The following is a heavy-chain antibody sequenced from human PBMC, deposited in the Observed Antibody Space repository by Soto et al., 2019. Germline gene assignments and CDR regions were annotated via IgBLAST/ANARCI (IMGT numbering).Heavy chain of an antibody. CDR3: ASRPSGMTYHAVFDF. CDR2: IKRDGSEK. V-gene: IGHV3-7*03. J-gene: IGHJ4*02. D-gene: IGHD2-21*02. Sequence: VGSLRLSCAASGLTFSGHWITWVRQTPGKGLEWVGSIKRDGSEKLYVDSVKGRFTIYRDNAKNSLFLQMDSLRAKDTAVYYCASRPSGMTYHAVFDFWGQGTLVTVSS. CDR1: GLTFSGHW.